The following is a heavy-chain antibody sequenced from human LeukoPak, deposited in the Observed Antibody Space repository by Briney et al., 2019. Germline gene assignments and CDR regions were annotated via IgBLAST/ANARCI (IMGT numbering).Heavy chain of an antibody. CDR3: ARGSTSDWPLEY. Sequence: GASVKVSCKASGYTFINYAIHWVRQAPGQRLEWMGWINAHNGDTKYSQKFQGRVAITRDTSASIVYMELSTLRFGDTAAYYCARGSTSDWPLEYWGRGILVTVSS. CDR1: GYTFINYA. J-gene: IGHJ4*02. D-gene: IGHD2-21*02. CDR2: INAHNGDT. V-gene: IGHV1-3*01.